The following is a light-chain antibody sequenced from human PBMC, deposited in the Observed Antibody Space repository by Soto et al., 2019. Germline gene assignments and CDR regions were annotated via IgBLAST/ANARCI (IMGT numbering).Light chain of an antibody. J-gene: IGKJ5*01. Sequence: ELFMTQSPAALSVSQGEIATLSWRASQSVSSNLAWYQQKPGQAPRLLISGASTRATGIPDRFSGSGSGTEFTLTISSLQSEDFAVYYCQQYNNWPPITFGQGTRLEI. CDR2: GAS. CDR3: QQYNNWPPIT. CDR1: QSVSSN. V-gene: IGKV3-15*01.